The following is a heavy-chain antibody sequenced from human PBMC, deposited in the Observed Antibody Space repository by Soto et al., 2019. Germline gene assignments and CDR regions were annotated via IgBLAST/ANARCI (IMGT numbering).Heavy chain of an antibody. CDR1: GFSFSIYA. J-gene: IGHJ4*02. V-gene: IGHV3-23*01. CDR2: ISGGGGST. D-gene: IGHD3-22*01. CDR3: AKDPTSYDSSAQFDS. Sequence: EVQQLESGGRLVQPGGSLRLSCAASGFSFSIYAMNWVRQAPGKGLEWVSGISGGGGSTYYADSVKGRFTISRDNSKNTLYLQMNSLRVEDTAVYYCAKDPTSYDSSAQFDSWGQGTLVTVSS.